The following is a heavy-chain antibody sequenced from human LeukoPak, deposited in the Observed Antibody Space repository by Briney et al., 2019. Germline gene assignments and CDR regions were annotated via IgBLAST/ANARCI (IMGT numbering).Heavy chain of an antibody. V-gene: IGHV6-1*01. CDR2: TYYRSKWSN. J-gene: IGHJ3*02. CDR3: VRDSGYGLDAFDI. D-gene: IGHD5-12*01. CDR1: GDSVSSNRAA. Sequence: SQTLSLTCAISGDSVSSNRAAWNCIRQSPWRGLEWLVRTYYRSKWSNDYALSVKSRITINPDTSKKQFSVQLNSVTPEDTAVYYCVRDSGYGLDAFDIWDQGTMVTVSS.